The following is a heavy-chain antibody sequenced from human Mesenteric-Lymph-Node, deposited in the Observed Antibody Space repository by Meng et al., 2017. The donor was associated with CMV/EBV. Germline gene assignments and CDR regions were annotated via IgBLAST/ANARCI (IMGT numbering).Heavy chain of an antibody. J-gene: IGHJ4*02. CDR2: INPGSDLK. Sequence: TFSSYAISWGRQAPGQGLEWMAVINPGSDLKTYAQNFQGRVAVTRDTSTSTVYMELSSLRSEDTAVYYCARGPILTTFGMIRTSYFDYWGQGTLVTVSS. CDR3: ARGPILTTFGMIRTSYFDY. CDR1: TFSSYA. D-gene: IGHD3-3*01. V-gene: IGHV1-46*01.